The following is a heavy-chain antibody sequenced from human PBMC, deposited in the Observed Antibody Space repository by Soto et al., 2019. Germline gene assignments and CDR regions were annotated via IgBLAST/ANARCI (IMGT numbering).Heavy chain of an antibody. CDR1: GFTFTTHA. CDR2: INVGNGNT. J-gene: IGHJ4*01. CDR3: AAELCSSTSCYPPFDY. Sequence: SVKVSCKTSGFTFTTHAIHWVRQAPGQRFEWIGWINVGNGNTKYAQKFQERVTITRDMSTSTAYMELSSLRSEDTAVYYCAAELCSSTSCYPPFDYWGHGTLVTVSS. V-gene: IGHV1-58*02. D-gene: IGHD2-2*01.